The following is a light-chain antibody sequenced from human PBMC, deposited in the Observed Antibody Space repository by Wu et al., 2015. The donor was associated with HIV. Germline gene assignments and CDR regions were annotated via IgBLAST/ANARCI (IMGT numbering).Light chain of an antibody. J-gene: IGKJ1*01. CDR3: QQYSNWPRT. CDR2: GAS. CDR1: QSVSIN. Sequence: GERATLSXRTSQSVSINLAWYQQKPGQPPRLLIYGASIRATDIPARFSGSGSETDFTLTINNVQSEDAAVYYCQQYSNWPRTFGQGTKVEIK. V-gene: IGKV3-15*01.